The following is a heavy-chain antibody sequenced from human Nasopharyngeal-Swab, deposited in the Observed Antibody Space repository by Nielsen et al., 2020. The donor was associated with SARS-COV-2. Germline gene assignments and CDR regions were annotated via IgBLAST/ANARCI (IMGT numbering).Heavy chain of an antibody. CDR3: ARLYCTAGNCFSGTDSFDI. V-gene: IGHV5-51*01. CDR1: GSTLAGHTFTNSW. Sequence: GGSLRLSCKGSGSTLAGHTFTNSWIAWVRQMSGKGLEWMGVIFTGDSDTRYSPSFRGQIIISVDKFFDTTYLQWSSLKASDAANYYCARLYCTAGNCFSGTDSFDIWGQGTMVTVSS. D-gene: IGHD2-8*02. J-gene: IGHJ3*02. CDR2: IFTGDSDT.